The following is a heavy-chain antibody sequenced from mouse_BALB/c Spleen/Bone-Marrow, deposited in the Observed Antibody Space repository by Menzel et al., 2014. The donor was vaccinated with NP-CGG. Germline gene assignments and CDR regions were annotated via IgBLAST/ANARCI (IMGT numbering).Heavy chain of an antibody. J-gene: IGHJ4*01. CDR1: GFSLTGYG. CDR2: IWGDGST. CDR3: ARDSFLITRALDY. Sequence: QVQLQQSGPGLVAPSQSLSITCTVSGFSLTGYGASWVRQPPGKGLERLGMIWGDGSTDYNSALKSRLSISKDNSKSQVFLKVNSLQTEDTARYYCARDSFLITRALDYWGQGTSVTVSS. V-gene: IGHV2-6-7*01. D-gene: IGHD2-4*01.